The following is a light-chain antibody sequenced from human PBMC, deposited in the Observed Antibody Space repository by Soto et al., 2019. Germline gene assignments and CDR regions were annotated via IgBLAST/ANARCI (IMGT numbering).Light chain of an antibody. V-gene: IGKV1-39*01. CDR1: QNISKF. CDR2: VTS. CDR3: QQTYRRPGT. J-gene: IGKJ1*01. Sequence: DIQMTQSPSLLSASVGDRVTVTCRPSQNISKFLNWYQEKPGKPPKILIYVTSNLENGVPSRFKGSGSGTDFSLTINALHPEDFATYYCQQTYRRPGTFGQGTRV.